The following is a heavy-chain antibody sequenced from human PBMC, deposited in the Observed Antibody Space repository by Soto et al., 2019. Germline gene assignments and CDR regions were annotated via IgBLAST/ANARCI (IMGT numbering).Heavy chain of an antibody. CDR2: ISFDGRKE. J-gene: IGHJ6*02. CDR3: ARPIPRWSYHYGMDV. V-gene: IGHV3-30*03. D-gene: IGHD2-15*01. CDR1: EFTFSSYA. Sequence: QLVESGGRGVQPGRSLRLSCEASEFTFSSYAMHWVRQAPGRGLEWVALISFDGRKEYYADSVKGRFIVSRDNSRSMVYLPMDSLRPDDTAIYCCARPIPRWSYHYGMDVWGQGTTVTVSS.